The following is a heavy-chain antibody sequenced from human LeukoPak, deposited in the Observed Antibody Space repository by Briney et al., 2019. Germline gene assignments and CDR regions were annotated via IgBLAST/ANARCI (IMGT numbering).Heavy chain of an antibody. D-gene: IGHD3-22*01. CDR3: AKGDYYDSSGYYYRLDY. CDR2: ISGSGGST. V-gene: IGHV3-23*01. J-gene: IGHJ4*02. Sequence: GGSLRLSCAASGFTFSSYAMSWVRQAPGKGLEWVSAISGSGGSTYYADSVKGRFTISRDNSKNTLYLQMNSLRAEDTAVYYCAKGDYYDSSGYYYRLDYWGQGTLVIVSS. CDR1: GFTFSSYA.